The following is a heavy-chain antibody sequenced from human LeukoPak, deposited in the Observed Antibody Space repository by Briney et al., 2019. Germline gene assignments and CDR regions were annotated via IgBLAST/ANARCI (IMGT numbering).Heavy chain of an antibody. CDR2: INSSGGST. CDR1: GYTFTSYY. Sequence: ASVKVSCKASGYTFTSYYMHWVRQAPGQVLERMGIINSSGGSTSYAQKFQGRVTMTRDTSTSTVYMELSSLRSEDTAVYYCARAPLDQLLSDYWGQGTLVTVSS. V-gene: IGHV1-46*01. D-gene: IGHD2-2*01. J-gene: IGHJ4*02. CDR3: ARAPLDQLLSDY.